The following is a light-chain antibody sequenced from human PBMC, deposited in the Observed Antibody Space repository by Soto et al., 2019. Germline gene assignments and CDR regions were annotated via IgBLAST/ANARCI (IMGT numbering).Light chain of an antibody. J-gene: IGKJ5*01. CDR2: GAS. Sequence: EIVLTQSPGTLSLSPGERATLSCRASQSVSSSYLAWYQQKPGQAPRLLIYGASGRATGIPDRFSGSGSGTDFTLTISRLEPEDVAVYYCQQYGSSPQGTFGQGTRLEIK. CDR1: QSVSSSY. V-gene: IGKV3-20*01. CDR3: QQYGSSPQGT.